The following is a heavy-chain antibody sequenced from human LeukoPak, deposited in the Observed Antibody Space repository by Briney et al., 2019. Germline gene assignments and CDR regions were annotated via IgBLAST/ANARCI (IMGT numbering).Heavy chain of an antibody. CDR1: DGSINTKTHY. CDR3: AKHGEDDSGYYADFFDH. V-gene: IGHV4-39*01. J-gene: IGHJ4*02. D-gene: IGHD3-22*01. CDR2: VFYNGNT. Sequence: SETLSLTCTVSDGSINTKTHYWACIRQTPGKGLEWIGSVFYNGNTYYNPSLKSRVTISVDTSKNQFSLRLTSVTAADTAVYYCAKHGEDDSGYYADFFDHYGQGTLVTVSS.